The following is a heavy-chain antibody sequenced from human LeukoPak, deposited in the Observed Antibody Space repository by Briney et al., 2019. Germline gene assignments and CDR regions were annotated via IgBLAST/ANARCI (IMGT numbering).Heavy chain of an antibody. Sequence: SETVSLTCTVSGGSISSYYWSWIRQPPGKGLEWIGYIYYSGSTNYNPSLKSRVTISVDTSKNQFSLQLSSVTAADTAVYYCATRHSIGYYASPAPFDIWGQGTMVTVSS. D-gene: IGHD3-22*01. CDR3: ATRHSIGYYASPAPFDI. V-gene: IGHV4-59*01. CDR1: GGSISSYY. CDR2: IYYSGST. J-gene: IGHJ3*02.